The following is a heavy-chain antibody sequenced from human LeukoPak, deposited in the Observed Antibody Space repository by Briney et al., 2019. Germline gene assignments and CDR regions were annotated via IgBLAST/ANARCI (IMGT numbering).Heavy chain of an antibody. Sequence: GGSVRLSCAASGFTFSTYAITWVRQAPGQGLEWVSAISDNGGGTYYADSAKVRFTVSRDNSKNTLYLQMNSLRAEDTAVYYCAREFKVGTTTLSFDIWGQGTMVTVSS. CDR1: GFTFSTYA. D-gene: IGHD1-26*01. V-gene: IGHV3-23*01. J-gene: IGHJ3*02. CDR3: AREFKVGTTTLSFDI. CDR2: ISDNGGGT.